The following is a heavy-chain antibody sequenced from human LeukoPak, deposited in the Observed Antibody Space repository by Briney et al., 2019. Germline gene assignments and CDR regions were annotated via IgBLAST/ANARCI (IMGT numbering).Heavy chain of an antibody. CDR2: ISSSGSTI. CDR3: AELGITMIGGV. V-gene: IGHV3-48*04. D-gene: IGHD3-10*02. J-gene: IGHJ6*04. CDR1: GITFSSYG. Sequence: GGSLRLSCAASGITFSSYGMSWVRQAPGKGLEWVSYISSSGSTIYYADSVKGRFTISRDNAKNSLYLQMNSLRAEDTAVYYCAELGITMIGGVWGKGTTVTISS.